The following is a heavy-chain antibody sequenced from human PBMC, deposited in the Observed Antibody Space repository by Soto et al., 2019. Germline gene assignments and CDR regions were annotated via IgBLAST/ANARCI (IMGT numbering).Heavy chain of an antibody. J-gene: IGHJ5*02. CDR1: GGSISSSSYY. Sequence: SETLSLTCTVSGGSISSSSYYWGWIRQPPGKGLEWIGSIYYSGSTYYNPSLKSRVTISVDTSKNQFSLKLSSVTAADTAVYYCSILHSSGFFDNLFDPWGQGTLVTVSA. V-gene: IGHV4-39*01. CDR2: IYYSGST. D-gene: IGHD6-19*01. CDR3: SILHSSGFFDNLFDP.